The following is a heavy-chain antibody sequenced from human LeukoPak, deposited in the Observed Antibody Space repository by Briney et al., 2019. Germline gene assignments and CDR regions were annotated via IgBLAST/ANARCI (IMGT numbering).Heavy chain of an antibody. CDR3: ARDLHGGNSFTSDWYFDL. Sequence: SETLSLTCDVSGGSISSSNWWSWVRQPPGKGLEWIGEIYHSGSTNYNPSLKGRVTISVDKSKNQFSLKLSSVTAADTAVYYCARDLHGGNSFTSDWYFDLWGRGTLVTVSS. CDR2: IYHSGST. CDR1: GGSISSSNW. D-gene: IGHD4-23*01. J-gene: IGHJ2*01. V-gene: IGHV4-4*02.